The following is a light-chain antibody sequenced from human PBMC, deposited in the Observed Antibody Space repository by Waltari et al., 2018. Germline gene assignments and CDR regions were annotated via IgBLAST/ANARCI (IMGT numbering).Light chain of an antibody. CDR1: QRVGRS. Sequence: EIVLKQSPGTLSLSPGERATLACRASQRVGRSLAWYQQNPGQAPRLLIYDASRRSTCIPDRFSGSGSVTDFSLTISRLEPEDFAVYYCQHYVRLPATFGQGTKVEI. CDR2: DAS. J-gene: IGKJ1*01. CDR3: QHYVRLPAT. V-gene: IGKV3-20*01.